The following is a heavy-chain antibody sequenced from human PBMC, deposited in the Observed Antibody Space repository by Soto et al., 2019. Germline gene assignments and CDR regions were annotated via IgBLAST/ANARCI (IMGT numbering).Heavy chain of an antibody. CDR2: ISPSGTT. J-gene: IGHJ5*02. CDR3: ARSTALVLQYVDP. CDR1: GGSISSGDYS. D-gene: IGHD5-18*01. V-gene: IGHV4-30-2*01. Sequence: QLQLQESGSGLVKPSRTLSLTCIVSGGSISSGDYSWNWIRQPPGKGLQWIGYISPSGTTYYNPSLKSRVTISLNSSKNHFSLTRSSGTAADTTVYYCARSTALVLQYVDPWGQGTLVTVSS.